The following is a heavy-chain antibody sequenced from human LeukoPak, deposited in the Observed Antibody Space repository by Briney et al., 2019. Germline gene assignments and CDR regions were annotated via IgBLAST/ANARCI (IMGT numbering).Heavy chain of an antibody. J-gene: IGHJ4*02. CDR1: QFTFTTYW. Sequence: QPGGSLRLSCAASQFTFTTYWMSWVRQAPGKGLEWVANINQDGTEKYYVDSVKGRFTISRDNAQNSLYLQMNSLRVEDTAVYYCAKVAKYYYGSETYYFFEHWGQGTPVTASS. CDR3: AKVAKYYYGSETYYFFEH. D-gene: IGHD3-10*01. CDR2: INQDGTEK. V-gene: IGHV3-7*01.